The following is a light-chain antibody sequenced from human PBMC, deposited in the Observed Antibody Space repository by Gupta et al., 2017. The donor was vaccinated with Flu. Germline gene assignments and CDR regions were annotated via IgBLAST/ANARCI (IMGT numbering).Light chain of an antibody. J-gene: IGKJ5*01. CDR2: WAS. CDR3: HQDYSSPMT. V-gene: IGKV4-1*01. Sequence: DIVMTQSPDSLAVSLGERATINCESSQSVLYSSNNKNYLAWYQQKPGQPPKLLIYWASTRESGVPDRFSGSGSGTDFTLTISSLQAEDVAIYYCHQDYSSPMTFGQGTRLEIK. CDR1: QSVLYSSNNKNY.